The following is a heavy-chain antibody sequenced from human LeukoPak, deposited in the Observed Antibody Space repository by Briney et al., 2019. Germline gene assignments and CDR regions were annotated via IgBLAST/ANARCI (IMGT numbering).Heavy chain of an antibody. V-gene: IGHV4-30-4*01. Sequence: SQTLSLTCTVSGGSISSGDYYWSWIRQPPGKVLEWIGYIYYSGSTYYNPSLKSRVTISVDTSKNQFSLKLSSVTAADTAVYYCARARYSYGSNFDYWGQGTLVTVSS. D-gene: IGHD5-18*01. J-gene: IGHJ4*02. CDR2: IYYSGST. CDR3: ARARYSYGSNFDY. CDR1: GGSISSGDYY.